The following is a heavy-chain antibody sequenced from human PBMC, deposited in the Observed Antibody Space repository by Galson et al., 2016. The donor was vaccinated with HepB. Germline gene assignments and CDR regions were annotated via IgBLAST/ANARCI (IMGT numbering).Heavy chain of an antibody. V-gene: IGHV1-18*01. J-gene: IGHJ5*02. CDR2: ISAYNGDT. CDR1: GYTFTSSG. D-gene: IGHD2-15*01. Sequence: SVKVSCKASGYTFTSSGISWVRQAPGQGLEWMGWISAYNGDTKYAQKFQGRVTMTTDTSTSTAYMELRSLRSDDTAVDYCARDGGGRYCRGGTCYLTKHNRFDPWGQGTLVTVSS. CDR3: ARDGGGRYCRGGTCYLTKHNRFDP.